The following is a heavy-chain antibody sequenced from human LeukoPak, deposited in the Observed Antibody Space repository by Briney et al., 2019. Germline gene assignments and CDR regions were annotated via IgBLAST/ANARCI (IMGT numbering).Heavy chain of an antibody. V-gene: IGHV3-30*04. CDR3: AKVGRYYDSSGYYSGYFDY. Sequence: PGRSLRLSCAASGFTFSSYAMHWVRQAPGKGLEWVADISYDGSNKYYADSVKGRVTISRDNAKNSLYLQMNSLRAEDTALYYCAKVGRYYDSSGYYSGYFDYWGQGTLVTVSS. D-gene: IGHD3-22*01. CDR1: GFTFSSYA. CDR2: ISYDGSNK. J-gene: IGHJ4*02.